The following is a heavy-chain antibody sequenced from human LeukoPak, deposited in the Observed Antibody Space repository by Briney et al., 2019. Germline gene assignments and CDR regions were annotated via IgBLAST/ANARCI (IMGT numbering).Heavy chain of an antibody. CDR1: GFAFSSYA. CDR3: ARDRGAFDI. Sequence: GRSLRLSCAASGFAFSSYAMHWVRQAPGKGLEWVAVISYDGSNKYYADSVKGRFTISRDNSKNTLYLQMNSLRAEDTAVYYCARDRGAFDIWGQGTMVTVSS. CDR2: ISYDGSNK. V-gene: IGHV3-30*04. J-gene: IGHJ3*02. D-gene: IGHD1-26*01.